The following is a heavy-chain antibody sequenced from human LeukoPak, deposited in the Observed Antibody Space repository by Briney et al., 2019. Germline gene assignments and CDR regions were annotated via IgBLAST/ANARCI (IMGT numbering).Heavy chain of an antibody. Sequence: ASVKVSCKASGYTFTGYYMHWVRQAPGQGLEWMGWIDPNGGVTNYAQKFQGRVTMTRDTSISTAYMELSRLRSDDTAVYYCATQRFDWLYTYYFDYWGQGTPVTVSS. CDR2: IDPNGGVT. D-gene: IGHD3-9*01. J-gene: IGHJ4*02. CDR3: ATQRFDWLYTYYFDY. CDR1: GYTFTGYY. V-gene: IGHV1-2*02.